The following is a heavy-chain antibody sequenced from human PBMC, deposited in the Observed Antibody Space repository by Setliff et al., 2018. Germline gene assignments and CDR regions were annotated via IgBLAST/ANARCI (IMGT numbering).Heavy chain of an antibody. CDR2: IHAGSSNT. D-gene: IGHD2-8*02. V-gene: IGHV1-3*01. J-gene: IGHJ4*02. CDR3: ARMSTSGPHYDY. CDR1: GYSFSSNA. Sequence: ASVKVSCKASGYSFSSNAFHWARQAPGQTLEWMGWIHAGSSNTLYSQRFQDRITISRDTSATTVHMELSSLRSDDTAVYYCARMSTSGPHYDYWGQGTLVTVSS.